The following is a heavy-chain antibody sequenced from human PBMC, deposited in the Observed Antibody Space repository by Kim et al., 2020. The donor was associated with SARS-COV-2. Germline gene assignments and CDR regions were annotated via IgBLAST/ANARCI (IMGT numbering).Heavy chain of an antibody. CDR1: GFTFDDYA. D-gene: IGHD3-10*01. J-gene: IGHJ6*01. CDR2: ISWNSGTI. V-gene: IGHV3-9*01. Sequence: GGSLRLSCAASGFTFDDYAMHWVRQAPGKGLEWVSGISWNSGTIGYADSVKGRFTISRDNAKNSLYLQMNSLRTEDTALYYCAKSKIIMFQGVLYGMDV. CDR3: AKSKIIMFQGVLYGMDV.